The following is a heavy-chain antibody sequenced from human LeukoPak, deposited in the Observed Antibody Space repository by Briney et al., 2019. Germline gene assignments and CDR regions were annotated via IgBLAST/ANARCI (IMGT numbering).Heavy chain of an antibody. CDR3: ARRPPNYYYYYGMDV. CDR2: IYYSGST. J-gene: IGHJ6*02. CDR1: GGSISSYY. V-gene: IGHV4-59*08. Sequence: PSETLSLTCTVSGGSISSYYWSWIRQPPGKGLEWIGYIYYSGSTNYNPSLKSRVTISVDTSKNQFSLKLSSVTAADTAVYYCARRPPNYYYYYGMDVWGQGTTVTVSS.